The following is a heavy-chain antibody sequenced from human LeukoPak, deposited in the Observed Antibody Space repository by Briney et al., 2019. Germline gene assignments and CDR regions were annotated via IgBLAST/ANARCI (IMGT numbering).Heavy chain of an antibody. Sequence: PGGSLRLSCAASGFTFSSYAMSWVRQAPGKGLEWVSATSCSGGSTYYADSVKGRFTIPRDNSKNTLYLQMNSLRAEYTAVYYCAKDRDRSVYLRYYFDYWGQGTLVTVSS. CDR1: GFTFSSYA. CDR2: TSCSGGST. J-gene: IGHJ4*02. D-gene: IGHD3-22*01. CDR3: AKDRDRSVYLRYYFDY. V-gene: IGHV3-23*01.